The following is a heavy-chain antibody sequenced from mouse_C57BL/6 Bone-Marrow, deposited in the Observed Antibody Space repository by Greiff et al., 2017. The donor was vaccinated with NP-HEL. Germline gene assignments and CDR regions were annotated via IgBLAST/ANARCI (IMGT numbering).Heavy chain of an antibody. CDR2: ISNLAYSI. Sequence: EVKLVESGGGLVQPGGSLKLSCAASGFTFSDYGMAWVRQAPRKGPEWVAFISNLAYSIYYADTVTGRFTISRENAKNTLYLEMSRLRSEDTAMYYCARDGGLSGDAIDYWGKGTSVTVSS. CDR3: ARDGGLSGDAIDY. D-gene: IGHD3-1*01. J-gene: IGHJ4*01. CDR1: GFTFSDYG. V-gene: IGHV5-15*01.